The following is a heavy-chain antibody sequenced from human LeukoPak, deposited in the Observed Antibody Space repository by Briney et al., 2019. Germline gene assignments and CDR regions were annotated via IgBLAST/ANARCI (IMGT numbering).Heavy chain of an antibody. V-gene: IGHV4-59*01. Sequence: PSETLSLTCAVYGGSFSGYYWSWIRQPPGKGLEWIGYIYYSGTTNYNPSLKSRVTISVDTSKNQFSLKLSSVTAADTAVYYCARGVYIAAAQYAYWGQGTLVTVSS. CDR2: IYYSGTT. D-gene: IGHD6-13*01. CDR1: GGSFSGYY. J-gene: IGHJ4*02. CDR3: ARGVYIAAAQYAY.